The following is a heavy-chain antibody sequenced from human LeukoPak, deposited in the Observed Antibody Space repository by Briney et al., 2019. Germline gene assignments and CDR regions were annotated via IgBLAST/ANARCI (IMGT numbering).Heavy chain of an antibody. CDR2: INWNGGST. Sequence: GGSLRLSCAAPGFTFDDYGMSWVRQAPGKGLEWVSGINWNGGSTGYADSVKGRFTISRDNAKNSLYLQMNSLRAEDTALYYCARLQTTVTTFYYYYMDVWGKGTTVTVSS. D-gene: IGHD4-17*01. CDR3: ARLQTTVTTFYYYYMDV. CDR1: GFTFDDYG. J-gene: IGHJ6*03. V-gene: IGHV3-20*04.